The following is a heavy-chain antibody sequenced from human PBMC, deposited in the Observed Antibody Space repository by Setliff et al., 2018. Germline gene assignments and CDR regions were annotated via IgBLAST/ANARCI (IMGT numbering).Heavy chain of an antibody. D-gene: IGHD6-25*01. CDR1: GFAFGDYF. V-gene: IGHV3-11*04. J-gene: IGHJ3*01. CDR2: ISSDGITI. CDR3: ARSPANGGHDAFDV. Sequence: PGGSLRLSCAASGFAFGDYFMSWIREAPGKGLEWISYISSDGITIHYADSVKGRFTVTRDNAKNSLYLQMNSLGAEDTAVYFCARSPANGGHDAFDVWGQGTMVTVSS.